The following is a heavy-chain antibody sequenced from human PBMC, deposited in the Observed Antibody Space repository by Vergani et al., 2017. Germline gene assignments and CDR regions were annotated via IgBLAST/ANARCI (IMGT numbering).Heavy chain of an antibody. CDR2: IYSGGST. V-gene: IGHV3-66*02. J-gene: IGHJ4*02. CDR3: AGGNYYDSSGYWRAY. CDR1: GFTVSSNY. D-gene: IGHD3-22*01. Sequence: EVQLVESGGGLVQPGGSLRLSCAASGFTVSSNYMSWVRQAPGKGLEWVSVIYSGGSTYYADSVKGRFTISRDNSKNTLYLQMNSLRAEDTAVYYCAGGNYYDSSGYWRAYWGQGTLVTVSS.